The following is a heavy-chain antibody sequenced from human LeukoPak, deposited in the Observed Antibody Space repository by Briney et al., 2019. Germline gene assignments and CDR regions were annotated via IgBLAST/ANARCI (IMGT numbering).Heavy chain of an antibody. CDR2: RYYRGST. Sequence: PSETLSLTCAVSGYSITIGYYWGWFRRPPGKGLEGIGRRYYRGSTYYNASLKSRVTISVDTSKNQFSLKLSSVTDADTAVYYCARMTTVTHDLDFDYWGQGTLVTVSS. D-gene: IGHD4-17*01. CDR3: ARMTTVTHDLDFDY. V-gene: IGHV4-38-2*01. J-gene: IGHJ4*02. CDR1: GYSITIGYY.